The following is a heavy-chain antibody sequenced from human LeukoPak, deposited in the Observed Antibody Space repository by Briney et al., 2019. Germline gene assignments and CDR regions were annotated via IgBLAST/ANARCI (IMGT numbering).Heavy chain of an antibody. CDR1: GGSISSGDYY. Sequence: SETLSLTCTVSGGSISSGDYYWSWIRQPPGKGLEWIGYIYYSGSTYYNPSLKSRVTISVDTSKNQFSLKLSSVTAADTAVYYCARGPRGSGPRPSDYWGQGTLVTVSS. D-gene: IGHD2-15*01. CDR2: IYYSGST. V-gene: IGHV4-30-4*01. J-gene: IGHJ4*02. CDR3: ARGPRGSGPRPSDY.